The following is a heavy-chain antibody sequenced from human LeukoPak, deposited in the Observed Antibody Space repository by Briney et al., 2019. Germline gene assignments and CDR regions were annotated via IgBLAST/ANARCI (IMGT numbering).Heavy chain of an antibody. CDR1: GGSIRSSSYY. V-gene: IGHV4-39*01. D-gene: IGHD6-6*01. CDR3: ATQVGAARTYFDY. J-gene: IGHJ4*02. Sequence: KPSEPLSLPCAVSGGSIRSSSYYWGWIRQPPGKGLEWIGSIYYSGTTYYNPSLKSRVTISVDTSKNQFSLNLNSVTAADTAVYYCATQVGAARTYFDYWGQGTLVTVSS. CDR2: IYYSGTT.